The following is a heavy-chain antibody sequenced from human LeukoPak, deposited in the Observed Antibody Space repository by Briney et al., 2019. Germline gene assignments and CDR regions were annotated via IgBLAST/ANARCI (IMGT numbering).Heavy chain of an antibody. V-gene: IGHV3-7*01. D-gene: IGHD2-15*01. CDR2: IKQDGSEK. J-gene: IGHJ4*02. CDR3: ARGGGYCSGDSCSGFDY. Sequence: GGSLRLTCAASGFTFGNHWMIWVRQAPGKGLEWVANIKQDGSEKYYVDSVKGRFTISRDNAKNSLYLQMNTLRAEDTAVYYCARGGGYCSGDSCSGFDYWGQGTLVTVSS. CDR1: GFTFGNHW.